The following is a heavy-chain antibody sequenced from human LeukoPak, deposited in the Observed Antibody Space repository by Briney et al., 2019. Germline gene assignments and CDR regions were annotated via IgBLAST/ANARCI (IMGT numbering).Heavy chain of an antibody. Sequence: SVKVSYKASGGTFSSYAISWVRQAPGQGLEWMGRIIPIFGIANYAQKFQGRVTITADKSTSTAYMELSSLRSEDTAVYYCARDLAKDYYDSSGYRPDYWGQGTLVTVSS. V-gene: IGHV1-69*04. CDR2: IIPIFGIA. CDR1: GGTFSSYA. J-gene: IGHJ4*02. CDR3: ARDLAKDYYDSSGYRPDY. D-gene: IGHD3-22*01.